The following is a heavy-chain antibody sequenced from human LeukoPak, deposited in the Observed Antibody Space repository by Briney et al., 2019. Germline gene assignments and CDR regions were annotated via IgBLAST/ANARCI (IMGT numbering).Heavy chain of an antibody. J-gene: IGHJ3*02. D-gene: IGHD2-2*01. V-gene: IGHV3-23*01. CDR2: ISGSGGST. CDR1: GFRFSSYA. Sequence: PGGSLRLSCAASGFRFSSYAMSWVRQAPGKGLEWVSVISGSGGSTYYADSVKGRFTISRDNSKNTLYLQMNSLRAEDTAVYYCAREYCSSTSCPRDDAFDIWGQGTMVTVSS. CDR3: AREYCSSTSCPRDDAFDI.